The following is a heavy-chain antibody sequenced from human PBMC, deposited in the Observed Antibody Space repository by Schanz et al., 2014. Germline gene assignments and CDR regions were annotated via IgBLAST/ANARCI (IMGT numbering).Heavy chain of an antibody. Sequence: QAQLMESGGGVVQPGPSLILSCSVSGFSLNTYGIPWLRQPAGKGLEWVAVIWNNGVTKYYADSVRGRFTISRDRFQNTLYLRMSSLRAEDTAVYYGARPRFDYGEVDYWGQGTLVTVSS. CDR2: IWNNGVTK. V-gene: IGHV3-33*01. J-gene: IGHJ4*02. CDR1: GFSLNTYG. D-gene: IGHD4-17*01. CDR3: ARPRFDYGEVDY.